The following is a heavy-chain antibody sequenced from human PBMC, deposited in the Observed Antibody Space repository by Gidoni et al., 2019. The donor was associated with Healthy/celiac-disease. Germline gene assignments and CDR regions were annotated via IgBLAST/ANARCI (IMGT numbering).Heavy chain of an antibody. V-gene: IGHV4-39*07. D-gene: IGHD4-17*01. Sequence: QLQLQESGPGLVKPSETLSLTCTVSAGPISSSSYYWGWIRQPPGKGLEWIGSIYYSGRTYYNPSLKSRVTISVDTSKNQFSLKLSSVTAADTAVYYCARSPYDYGDYAADYWGQGTLVTVSS. CDR1: AGPISSSSYY. CDR2: IYYSGRT. J-gene: IGHJ4*02. CDR3: ARSPYDYGDYAADY.